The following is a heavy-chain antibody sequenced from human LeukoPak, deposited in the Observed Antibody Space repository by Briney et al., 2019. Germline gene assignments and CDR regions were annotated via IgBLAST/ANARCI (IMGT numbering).Heavy chain of an antibody. CDR3: AREGGDQAFDP. CDR2: INSDGRST. J-gene: IGHJ5*02. D-gene: IGHD2-21*02. Sequence: GGSLRLSCAASGFIFSSYYMHWVRQAPGKGLVWVSRINSDGRSTNYADSVKGRFTISRDNAKNTLYLQMNSLRAEDTAVYYCAREGGDQAFDPWGQGTLVTVSS. V-gene: IGHV3-74*01. CDR1: GFIFSSYY.